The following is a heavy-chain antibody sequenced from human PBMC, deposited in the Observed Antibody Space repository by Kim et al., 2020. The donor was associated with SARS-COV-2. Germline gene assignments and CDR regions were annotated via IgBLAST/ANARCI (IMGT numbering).Heavy chain of an antibody. V-gene: IGHV1-46*01. CDR1: GYTFTSYY. CDR2: INPSGGST. D-gene: IGHD3-10*01. J-gene: IGHJ6*02. CDR3: ARDLGFGESTYYYYGMDV. Sequence: ASVKVSCKASGYTFTSYYMHWVRQAPGQGLEWMGIINPSGGSTSYAQKFQGRVTMTRDTSTSTVYMELSSLRSEDTAVYYCARDLGFGESTYYYYGMDVWGQGTTVTVSS.